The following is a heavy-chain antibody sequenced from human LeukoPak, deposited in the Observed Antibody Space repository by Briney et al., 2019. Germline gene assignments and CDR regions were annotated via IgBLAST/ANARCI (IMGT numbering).Heavy chain of an antibody. Sequence: SVKVSCKASGCTFSSYAISWVRQAPGQGLEWMGRIIPILGIANYAQKFQGRVTITADKSTSTAYMELSSLRSEDTAVYYCARGGADYYDSSGYYLPDYWGQGTLVTVSS. D-gene: IGHD3-22*01. V-gene: IGHV1-69*04. CDR2: IIPILGIA. CDR1: GCTFSSYA. J-gene: IGHJ4*02. CDR3: ARGGADYYDSSGYYLPDY.